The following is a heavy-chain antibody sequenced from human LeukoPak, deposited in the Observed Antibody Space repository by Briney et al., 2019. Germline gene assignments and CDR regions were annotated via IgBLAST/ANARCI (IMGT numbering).Heavy chain of an antibody. CDR2: IFHSGST. J-gene: IGHJ4*03. CDR3: AGGEWDLLIVY. Sequence: SETLSLTCAVSGGSISGYYWSWIRQPPGKGLEWIGDIFHSGSTNYNPSLKSRVTISVDTSKNQFSLKLSSVTAADTAFYDGAGGEWDLLIVYWGDGTPGTVSS. V-gene: IGHV4-59*01. CDR1: GGSISGYY. D-gene: IGHD1-26*01.